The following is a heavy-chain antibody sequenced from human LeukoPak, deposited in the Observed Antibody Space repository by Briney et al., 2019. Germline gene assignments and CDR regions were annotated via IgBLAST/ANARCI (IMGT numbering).Heavy chain of an antibody. Sequence: GGSLRLSCAASGITFSRYSMNWVRQAPGKGLEWVSSISTSSSYIYYADSVKGRFTISRDNAKNSLYLQMNSLRAEDTAVYYCARDGPPSLDYYDSSGYYHLDYWGQGTLVTVSS. CDR1: GITFSRYS. J-gene: IGHJ4*02. D-gene: IGHD3-22*01. CDR2: ISTSSSYI. V-gene: IGHV3-21*01. CDR3: ARDGPPSLDYYDSSGYYHLDY.